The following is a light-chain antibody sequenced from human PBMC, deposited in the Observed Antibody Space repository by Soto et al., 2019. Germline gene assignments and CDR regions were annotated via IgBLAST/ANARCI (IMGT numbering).Light chain of an antibody. V-gene: IGKV1-5*03. J-gene: IGKJ4*01. Sequence: DIQMTQSPSTLSASVGDRVTITCRASQSISVWLAWYQQKAGKAPNLLIYKASSLQSGVPSRFSGSGSGTEFTLTISSLQPDDFAIYYCQQYNSYSPSLTFGGGTKVDIK. CDR1: QSISVW. CDR3: QQYNSYSPSLT. CDR2: KAS.